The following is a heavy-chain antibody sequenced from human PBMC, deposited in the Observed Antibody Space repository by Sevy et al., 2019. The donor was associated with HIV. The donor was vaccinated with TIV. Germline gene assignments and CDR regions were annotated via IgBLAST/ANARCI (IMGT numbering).Heavy chain of an antibody. CDR2: IKSKTDGGTT. Sequence: GGSLRLSCAASGFTFSNAWMSWVRQAPGKGLEWVGRIKSKTDGGTTDYAAPVKGSFTISRDDSKNTLYLQMNSLKTEDTAVYYCTTPWWIQLWTHNSGYYGMDVWGQGTTVTVSS. D-gene: IGHD5-18*01. V-gene: IGHV3-15*01. J-gene: IGHJ6*02. CDR3: TTPWWIQLWTHNSGYYGMDV. CDR1: GFTFSNAW.